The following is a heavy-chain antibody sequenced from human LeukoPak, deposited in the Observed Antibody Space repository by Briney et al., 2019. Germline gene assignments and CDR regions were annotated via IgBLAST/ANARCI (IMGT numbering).Heavy chain of an antibody. J-gene: IGHJ3*02. D-gene: IGHD4-17*01. CDR3: ARFDYGAAFDI. V-gene: IGHV3-66*02. CDR1: GLSVSSNY. Sequence: PGGSLRLSCAASGLSVSSNYMTWVRQAPGKGLEWVSVIYSGGSTYYADSVKGRFTISRDISKNTLYLQMNSLRPEDTAVHFCARFDYGAAFDIWGQGTMVTVSS. CDR2: IYSGGST.